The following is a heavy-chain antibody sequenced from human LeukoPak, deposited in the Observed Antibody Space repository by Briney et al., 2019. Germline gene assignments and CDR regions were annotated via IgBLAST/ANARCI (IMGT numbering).Heavy chain of an antibody. V-gene: IGHV3-23*01. CDR1: GFTFSSYA. Sequence: GGSLRLSCAASGFTFSSYAMSWVRQAPGKGLEWVSGISGSGGSTYYTDSVKGRFTIFRDNSKNTLYLQMNSLRAEDTAVYHCANGWSPDYWGRGTLVTVSS. CDR3: ANGWSPDY. J-gene: IGHJ4*02. CDR2: ISGSGGST. D-gene: IGHD2-15*01.